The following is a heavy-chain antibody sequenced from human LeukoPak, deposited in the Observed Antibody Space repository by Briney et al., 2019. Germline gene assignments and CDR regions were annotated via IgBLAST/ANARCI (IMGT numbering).Heavy chain of an antibody. J-gene: IGHJ4*02. CDR1: GGSLSGYY. CDR2: INHSGST. D-gene: IGHD3-22*01. V-gene: IGHV4-34*01. Sequence: SETLSLTCAVYGGSLSGYYWSWIRQPPGKGLEWIGEINHSGSTNYNPSLKSRVTISVDTSKNQFSLKLSSVTAADTAVYYCARGATMIVVAYSKRTYYFDYWGQGTLVTVSS. CDR3: ARGATMIVVAYSKRTYYFDY.